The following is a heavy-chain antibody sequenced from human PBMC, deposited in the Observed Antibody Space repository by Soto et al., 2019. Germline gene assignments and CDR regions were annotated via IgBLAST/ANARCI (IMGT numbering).Heavy chain of an antibody. CDR2: ISSAGTNK. Sequence: QVQLVGSGGGVAQPGTSLRLSCAASGFTFSIYAMHWVRQAPEKGLEWVAVISSAGTNKNHADSVRGRFSISRDNSNNMLHLQMDNMRVDDTAVYYCVRSNSEAGWGQFDYWGQGTLVTVSS. J-gene: IGHJ4*02. CDR1: GFTFSIYA. D-gene: IGHD3-16*01. V-gene: IGHV3-30-3*01. CDR3: VRSNSEAGWGQFDY.